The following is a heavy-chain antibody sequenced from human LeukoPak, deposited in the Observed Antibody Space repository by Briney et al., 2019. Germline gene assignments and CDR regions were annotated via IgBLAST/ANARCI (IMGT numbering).Heavy chain of an antibody. D-gene: IGHD4-17*01. CDR2: IYSGGST. Sequence: GGSLRLSCAASGFTVSSNYMSWVRQAPGKGLEWVSVIYSGGSTYYADSVKGRFTISRDNAKNSLYLQMNSLRAEDTAVYYCAREDYGDYLSYFDYWGQGTLVTVSS. V-gene: IGHV3-66*01. CDR1: GFTVSSNY. J-gene: IGHJ4*02. CDR3: AREDYGDYLSYFDY.